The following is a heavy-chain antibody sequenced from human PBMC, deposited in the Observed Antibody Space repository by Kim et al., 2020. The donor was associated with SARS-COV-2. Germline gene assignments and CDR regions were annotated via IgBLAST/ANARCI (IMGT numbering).Heavy chain of an antibody. V-gene: IGHV1-58*02. CDR1: GFTFTKFG. D-gene: IGHD5-12*01. Sequence: SVKVSCKASGFTFTKFGIQWVRQARGQRLEWLGWIDVGSGNTNYAQKFQERVTFTRDRSTSTTYMELTSLRSDDTAVYYCARDMSGFWILYGMDVWGQGTTVTVSS. J-gene: IGHJ6*02. CDR2: IDVGSGNT. CDR3: ARDMSGFWILYGMDV.